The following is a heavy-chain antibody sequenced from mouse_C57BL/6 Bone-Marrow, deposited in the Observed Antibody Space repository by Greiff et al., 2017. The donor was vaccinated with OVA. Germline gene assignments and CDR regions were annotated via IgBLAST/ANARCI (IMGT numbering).Heavy chain of an antibody. V-gene: IGHV6-3*01. CDR2: IRLKSDNYAT. D-gene: IGHD2-5*01. Sequence: EVQVVESGGGLVQPGGSMKLSCVASGFTFSNYWMNWVRQSPEKGLEWVAQIRLKSDNYATHYAESVKGRFTISRDDSKSSVYLQMNNLRAEDTGIYYCTAYYSNYAAYWGQGTLVTVSA. CDR1: GFTFSNYW. J-gene: IGHJ3*01. CDR3: TAYYSNYAAY.